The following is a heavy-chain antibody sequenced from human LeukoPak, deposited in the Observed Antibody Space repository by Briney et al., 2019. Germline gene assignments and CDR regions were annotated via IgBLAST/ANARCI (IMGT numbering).Heavy chain of an antibody. D-gene: IGHD2-2*01. CDR3: AKDRSCTGSSCNVGS. CDR1: GFTFSSFA. V-gene: IGHV3-23*01. CDR2: ISGSGGST. Sequence: TGGSLRLSCAASGFTFSSFAMSWVRQAPGKGLEWVSAISGSGGSTYYADSVKGRFTISRDNSKNTLFLQKNSLRAEDAAVYYCAKDRSCTGSSCNVGSWGQGTMVTVSS. J-gene: IGHJ3*01.